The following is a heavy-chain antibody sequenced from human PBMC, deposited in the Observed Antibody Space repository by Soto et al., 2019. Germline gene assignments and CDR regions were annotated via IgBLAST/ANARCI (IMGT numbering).Heavy chain of an antibody. J-gene: IGHJ5*02. D-gene: IGHD1-1*01. Sequence: QVQLQESGPGLVKPSQTLSLTCTVSGGSISSGGYYWSWIRQHPGKGLEWIGYIYYSGSTYYNPSLKSRVTISVDTSKNQFSLKLSSVTAADPAVYYCAREGKGRGGTTPTWGQGTLVTVSS. CDR3: AREGKGRGGTTPT. V-gene: IGHV4-31*03. CDR1: GGSISSGGYY. CDR2: IYYSGST.